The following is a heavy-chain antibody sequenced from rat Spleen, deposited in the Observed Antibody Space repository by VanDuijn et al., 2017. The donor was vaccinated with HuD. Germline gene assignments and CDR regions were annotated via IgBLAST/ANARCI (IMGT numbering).Heavy chain of an antibody. CDR3: ARAHMDA. CDR1: GFSLTSYT. Sequence: QVQLKESGPGLVQPSQTLSLTCTVSGFSLTSYTVSWVRQPPGKGLEWIAAISSGGSTAYNSLLKSRLSISRDTSKSQVFLKMNSLQTEDTATYYCARAHMDAWGQGASVTVSS. CDR2: ISSGGST. V-gene: IGHV2-6*01. J-gene: IGHJ4*01.